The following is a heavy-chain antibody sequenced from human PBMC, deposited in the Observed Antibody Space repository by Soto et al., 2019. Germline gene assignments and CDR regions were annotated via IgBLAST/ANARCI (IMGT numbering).Heavy chain of an antibody. Sequence: SETLSLTCAVYGGSFSGYYWSWIRQPPGKGLEWIGEINHSGSTNYNPSLKSRVTISVDTSKNQFSRKLSSVTAEDTAVYYCARCSYGYEVYYCYCGMDVWGKRTTVIVSS. CDR2: INHSGST. CDR3: ARCSYGYEVYYCYCGMDV. J-gene: IGHJ6*01. D-gene: IGHD5-18*01. CDR1: GGSFSGYY. V-gene: IGHV4-34*01.